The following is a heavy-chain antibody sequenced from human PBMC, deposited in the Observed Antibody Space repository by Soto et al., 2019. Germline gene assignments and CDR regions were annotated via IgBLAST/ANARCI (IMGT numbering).Heavy chain of an antibody. Sequence: ASVKVSCKASGGTFSSYAISWVRQAPGQGLEWMGGIIPIFGTANYAQRFQGRVTITADESTSTAYMELSSLRSEDTAVYYCARSHRYSYGYDFDYWGQGTLVTVSS. CDR3: ARSHRYSYGYDFDY. CDR1: GGTFSSYA. D-gene: IGHD5-18*01. CDR2: IIPIFGTA. V-gene: IGHV1-69*13. J-gene: IGHJ4*02.